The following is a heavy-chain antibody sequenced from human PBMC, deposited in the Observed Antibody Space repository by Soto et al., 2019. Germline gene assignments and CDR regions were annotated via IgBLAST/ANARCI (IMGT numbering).Heavy chain of an antibody. D-gene: IGHD6-19*01. J-gene: IGHJ4*02. CDR1: GYTFIANY. CDR2: INPNSGAT. CDR3: AREGSGSKYFDY. Sequence: ASVKVSCKGSGYTFIANYIQWVRQAPGQGLEWMGWINPNSGATTYAKKFQGRVTLTRDTSITTAYMELSGLTSDDTAVYFCAREGSGSKYFDYWGQGSLVTV. V-gene: IGHV1-2*02.